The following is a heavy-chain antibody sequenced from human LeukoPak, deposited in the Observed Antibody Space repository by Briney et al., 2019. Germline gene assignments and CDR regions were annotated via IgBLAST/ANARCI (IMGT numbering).Heavy chain of an antibody. CDR2: IYTGGST. Sequence: SETLSLTCTVSGGSISSGSYYWSWIRQPAGKGLEWIGRIYTGGSTNYNPSLKSRVTISLDRSKNQFSLKLSSVTATDTAVYYCAREGALHSGGWAGGAAYYFDYWRQGTLVTVSS. D-gene: IGHD6-25*01. CDR1: GGSISSGSYY. V-gene: IGHV4-61*02. CDR3: AREGALHSGGWAGGAAYYFDY. J-gene: IGHJ4*02.